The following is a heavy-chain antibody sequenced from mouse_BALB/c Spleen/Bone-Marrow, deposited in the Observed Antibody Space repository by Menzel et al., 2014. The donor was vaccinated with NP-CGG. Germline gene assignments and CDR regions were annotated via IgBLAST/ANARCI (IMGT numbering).Heavy chain of an antibody. CDR1: GFNIKDYY. Sequence: EVQLQQSGAELVRSGASVKLSCTASGFNIKDYYMHWEKQRPEQGLEWIGWIDPENGDTEYAPKFQGKATMTADTSSNTAYLQLSSLTSEDTAVYYCNRYDWYFDVWGAGTTVTVSS. CDR3: NRYDWYFDV. J-gene: IGHJ1*01. V-gene: IGHV14-4*02. CDR2: IDPENGDT. D-gene: IGHD2-14*01.